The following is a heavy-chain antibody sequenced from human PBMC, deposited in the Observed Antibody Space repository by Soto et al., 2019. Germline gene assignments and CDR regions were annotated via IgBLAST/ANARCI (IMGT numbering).Heavy chain of an antibody. V-gene: IGHV4-34*01. J-gene: IGHJ4*02. CDR1: GGSFSGYY. Sequence: SETLSLTCAVYGGSFSGYYWSWIRQPPGKGLEWIGEINHSGSTNYNPSLKSRVTISVDTSKNQFSLKLSSVTAADTAVYYCARVRGHDPRDGDFDYWGQGTLVTVSS. CDR2: INHSGST. D-gene: IGHD3-10*01. CDR3: ARVRGHDPRDGDFDY.